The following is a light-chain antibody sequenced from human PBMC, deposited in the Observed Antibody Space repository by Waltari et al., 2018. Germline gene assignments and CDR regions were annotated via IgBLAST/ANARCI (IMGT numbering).Light chain of an antibody. Sequence: EIVMTQSPATLSVSPGERAALTCRASQSVGNDLAWYQQTPGQAPRLLIYGASTRAAGIPARFSGSGSGTEFTLTITSLQSEDFAVYFCQQYNNWPLTFGGGAQVEIK. CDR2: GAS. J-gene: IGKJ4*01. CDR3: QQYNNWPLT. CDR1: QSVGND. V-gene: IGKV3-15*01.